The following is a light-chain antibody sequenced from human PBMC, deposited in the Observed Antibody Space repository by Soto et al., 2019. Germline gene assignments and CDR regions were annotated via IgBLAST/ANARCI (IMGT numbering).Light chain of an antibody. CDR2: DTS. J-gene: IGKJ5*01. Sequence: IVLTQSPDTLSLSPGERAALSCRASQSVGSDLAWYQQKPGQAPRLLIYDTSTRATGIPARFSGSGSGTEFTLTISSLQSEDFAVYYCQQYNNWPPITFGQGTRLEIK. CDR1: QSVGSD. V-gene: IGKV3-15*01. CDR3: QQYNNWPPIT.